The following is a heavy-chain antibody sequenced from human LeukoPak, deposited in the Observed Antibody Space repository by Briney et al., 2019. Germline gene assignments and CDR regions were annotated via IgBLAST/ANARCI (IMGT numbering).Heavy chain of an antibody. CDR3: ARDGDGSFARRANYFDY. V-gene: IGHV1-46*01. Sequence: GASVTVSCKASGYTFTSYYMHWARQAPGQGLEWMGIINPSGGSTSYAQKFQGRVTMTRDTSTSTVYMELSSLRSEDTAVYYCARDGDGSFARRANYFDYWGQGTLVTVSS. J-gene: IGHJ4*02. CDR2: INPSGGST. CDR1: GYTFTSYY. D-gene: IGHD2-21*01.